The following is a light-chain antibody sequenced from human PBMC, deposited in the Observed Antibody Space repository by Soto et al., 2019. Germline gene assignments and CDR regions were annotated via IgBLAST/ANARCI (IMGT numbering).Light chain of an antibody. J-gene: IGKJ1*01. Sequence: EIVLTQSPASLSLSPGARAPLSCRASQSVSSNLAWYQQKPGQAPRLLMYAASTRATGIPARFSGSGSGTEFTLTISSLQSEDFAVYYCQQFNNWPRTFGQGTKVDIK. CDR2: AAS. V-gene: IGKV3-15*01. CDR1: QSVSSN. CDR3: QQFNNWPRT.